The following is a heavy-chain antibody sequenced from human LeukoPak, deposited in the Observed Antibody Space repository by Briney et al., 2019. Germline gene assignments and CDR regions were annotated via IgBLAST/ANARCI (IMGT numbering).Heavy chain of an antibody. CDR1: GFTFSNYA. V-gene: IGHV3-23*01. CDR3: ARGMLPTAPYYFYGMDV. Sequence: GRSLRLSCAASGFTFSNYAMNWVRQAPGKGLEWVSIISDSGGSTYYADSVKGRFTISRDSSKNTLYLQMNSLRADDTAVYHCARGMLPTAPYYFYGMDVWGQGTTVTVSS. D-gene: IGHD2-8*01. J-gene: IGHJ6*02. CDR2: ISDSGGST.